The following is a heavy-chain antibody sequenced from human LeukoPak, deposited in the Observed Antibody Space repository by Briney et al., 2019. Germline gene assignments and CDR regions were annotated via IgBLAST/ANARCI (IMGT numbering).Heavy chain of an antibody. CDR1: GFTFSRHG. V-gene: IGHV3-33*01. D-gene: IGHD3-3*01. CDR2: IWYDGSNT. J-gene: IGHJ4*02. CDR3: GRDSRSILIDV. Sequence: GGSLRLSCAASGFTFSRHGMHWVRQAPGKGLEWVAVIWYDGSNTYYVDSVKGRFTISRDNSKNTLYLQMNSLRVEDTAVYYCGRDSRSILIDVWGQGTPVTISS.